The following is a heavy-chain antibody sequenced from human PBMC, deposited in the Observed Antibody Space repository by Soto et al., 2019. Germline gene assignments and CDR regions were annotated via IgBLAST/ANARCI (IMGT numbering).Heavy chain of an antibody. J-gene: IGHJ4*02. D-gene: IGHD6-13*01. CDR2: IYHTGST. CDR1: GDSISSSGYS. CDR3: AREIMAADHFDY. V-gene: IGHV4-30-2*01. Sequence: PSETLSLTCAVSGDSISSSGYSWSWIRQPPGKGLEWIGYIYHTGSTYYNPSLKSRVTISVDRSKNQFSLNLSSVTAADSAVYYCAREIMAADHFDYWGQGALVTVS.